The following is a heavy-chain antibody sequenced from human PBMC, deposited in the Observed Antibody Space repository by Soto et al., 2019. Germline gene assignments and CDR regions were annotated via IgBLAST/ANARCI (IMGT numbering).Heavy chain of an antibody. Sequence: GESLKISCKASGYSFTTYWVGWVRQMPGKGLEWMGIIYPGDSDTRYSPSFQGQVTISADKSISTAYLQWSSLKASDSAMFYCARKDIAGNSVDFWGQGTLVTVSS. J-gene: IGHJ4*02. D-gene: IGHD6-13*01. CDR1: GYSFTTYW. V-gene: IGHV5-51*01. CDR2: IYPGDSDT. CDR3: ARKDIAGNSVDF.